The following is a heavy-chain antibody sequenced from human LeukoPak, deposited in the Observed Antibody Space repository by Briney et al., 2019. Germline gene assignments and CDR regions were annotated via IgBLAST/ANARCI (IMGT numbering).Heavy chain of an antibody. D-gene: IGHD1-26*01. CDR1: GGSISSGGYY. V-gene: IGHV4-31*03. CDR2: IYYSGST. J-gene: IGHJ6*02. Sequence: SETLSLTCTVSGGSISSGGYYWSWIRQHPGKGLEWIGYIYYSGSTYYNPSHKSRVTISVDTSKNHFSLKLSSVTAADTAVYYCASLGYSGSYWGTYYYYGMDVWGQGTTVTVSS. CDR3: ASLGYSGSYWGTYYYYGMDV.